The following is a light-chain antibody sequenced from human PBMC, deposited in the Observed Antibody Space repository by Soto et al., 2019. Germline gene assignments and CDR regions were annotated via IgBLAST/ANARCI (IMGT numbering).Light chain of an antibody. J-gene: IGLJ2*01. CDR3: AAWDDSLSGKV. CDR1: STNIGPNY. Sequence: QSVLTQPPSASGTPGQRVTISCSGSSTNIGPNYVHWYQQLPGTAPKLLIYSNDQRPSGVPDRFSGSKSGTSASLAISGLRSEDEADYYCAAWDDSLSGKVFGGGTMLTVL. V-gene: IGLV1-47*02. CDR2: SND.